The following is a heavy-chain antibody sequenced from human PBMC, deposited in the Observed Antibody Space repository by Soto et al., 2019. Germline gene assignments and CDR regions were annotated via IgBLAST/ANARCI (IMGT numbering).Heavy chain of an antibody. Sequence: PGGALRLSPAAAGLSFSNAWLSWVRQSTGKGLEGTGRIKSKSDIRTIDYVAPVRGRFTISRDDLQNMLFLQMNCLTTEAPPLHYCTTDRYGFWGHGTLVNVSS. CDR3: TTDRYGF. CDR1: GLSFSNAW. V-gene: IGHV3-15*01. D-gene: IGHD1-20*01. CDR2: IKSKSDIRTI. J-gene: IGHJ4*01.